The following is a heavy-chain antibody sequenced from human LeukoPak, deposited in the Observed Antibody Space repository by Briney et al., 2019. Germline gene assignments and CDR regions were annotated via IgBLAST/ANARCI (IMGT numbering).Heavy chain of an antibody. CDR3: ARDPLEMATIWNGMDV. V-gene: IGHV3-21*01. CDR2: ISSSSSYI. Sequence: GGSLRLSCAASGFTFSSYSMNWVRQAPGKGLEWVSSISSSSSYIYCADLVKGRFTISRDNAKNSLYLQMNSLRAEDTAVYYRARDPLEMATIWNGMDVWGQGTTVTVSS. J-gene: IGHJ6*02. CDR1: GFTFSSYS. D-gene: IGHD5-24*01.